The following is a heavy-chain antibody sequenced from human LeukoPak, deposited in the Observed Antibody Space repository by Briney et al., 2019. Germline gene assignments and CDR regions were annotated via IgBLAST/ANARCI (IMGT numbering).Heavy chain of an antibody. D-gene: IGHD4-17*01. CDR1: GFTFSSYG. J-gene: IGHJ4*02. Sequence: GGSLRLSCAASGFTFSSYGMHWVRQAPGKGLEWVAVISYDGSTKYYAASLKGRLTIHRDNSKTTLYLQMRSLRAEETAVYYCAKDVPVTTGAFDYWGQGTLVTVSP. CDR3: AKDVPVTTGAFDY. CDR2: ISYDGSTK. V-gene: IGHV3-30*18.